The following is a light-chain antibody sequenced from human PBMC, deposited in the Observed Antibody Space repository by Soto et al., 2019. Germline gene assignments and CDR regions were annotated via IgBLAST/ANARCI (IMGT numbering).Light chain of an antibody. V-gene: IGKV3-20*01. CDR2: GAS. Sequence: EIVIKLSPATLSVSPGERATLSCRASQSVSNNYLAWYQQKPGQAPRLLIYGASNRATGIPDRFSGSGSGTDFTLTISRLEPEDFAVYYCQQYGSSGTFGQGTKVDTK. CDR1: QSVSNNY. J-gene: IGKJ1*01. CDR3: QQYGSSGT.